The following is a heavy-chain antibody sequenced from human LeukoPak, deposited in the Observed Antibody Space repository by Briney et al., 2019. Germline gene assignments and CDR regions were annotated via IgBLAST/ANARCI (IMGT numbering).Heavy chain of an antibody. Sequence: KSSETLSHTCAVYGGSFSGYYWSWIRQPPGKGLEWIGEINHSGSTNYNPSLKSRVTISVDTSKNQFSLKLSSVTAADTAVYYCARGPMIVVVITIGYWFDPWGQGTLVTVSS. D-gene: IGHD3-22*01. CDR1: GGSFSGYY. V-gene: IGHV4-34*01. CDR3: ARGPMIVVVITIGYWFDP. J-gene: IGHJ5*02. CDR2: INHSGST.